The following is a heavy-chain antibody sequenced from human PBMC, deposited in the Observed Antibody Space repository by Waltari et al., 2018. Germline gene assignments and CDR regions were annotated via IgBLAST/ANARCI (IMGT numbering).Heavy chain of an antibody. V-gene: IGHV3-30*18. CDR3: AKQSYGYIDY. Sequence: QVQLVESGGGVVQPGRSLRLSCAASGFTFSRYGLHWVRQAPGKGLEWVAVISYDGSNKYYADSVKGRFTISRDNSKNTLYLQMNSLRAEDTAVYYCAKQSYGYIDYWGQGTLVTVSS. J-gene: IGHJ4*02. D-gene: IGHD5-18*01. CDR1: GFTFSRYG. CDR2: ISYDGSNK.